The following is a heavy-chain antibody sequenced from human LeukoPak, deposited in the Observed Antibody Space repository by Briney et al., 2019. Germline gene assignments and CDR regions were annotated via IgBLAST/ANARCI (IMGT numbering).Heavy chain of an antibody. J-gene: IGHJ4*02. D-gene: IGHD2-2*01. Sequence: GGSLRLSCAASGFNFSDFYMSWIRQAPGKGLEWLSSISLSGSTITYAASVKGRVTVSRDNAKTSLFLQMNSLRADDTAVYYCAREASCSGTTCYFDYWGQGTLVTVSS. V-gene: IGHV3-11*01. CDR3: AREASCSGTTCYFDY. CDR2: ISLSGSTI. CDR1: GFNFSDFY.